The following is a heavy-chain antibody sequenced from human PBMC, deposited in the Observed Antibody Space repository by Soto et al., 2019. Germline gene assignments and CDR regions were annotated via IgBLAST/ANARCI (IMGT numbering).Heavy chain of an antibody. CDR3: ARDDATYCGGDCYRYFYYGMDV. Sequence: SVKVSCKASGGTFSNHAISWVRQAPGQGLEWVGGIIPMFPTADYAQRFQGRVTITADDSTTTVYMELSGLRSEDAAMYYCARDDATYCGGDCYRYFYYGMDVWGQGTTVTVSS. V-gene: IGHV1-69*13. J-gene: IGHJ6*02. CDR1: GGTFSNHA. CDR2: IIPMFPTA. D-gene: IGHD2-21*02.